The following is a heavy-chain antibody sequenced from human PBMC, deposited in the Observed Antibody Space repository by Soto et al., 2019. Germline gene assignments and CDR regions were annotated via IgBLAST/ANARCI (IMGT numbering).Heavy chain of an antibody. CDR3: ARDDATYCGGDCYRYFYYGMDV. Sequence: SVKVSCKASGGTFSNHAISWVRQAPGQGLEWVGGIIPMFPTADYAQRFQGRVTITADDSTTTVYMELSGLRSEDAAMYYCARDDATYCGGDCYRYFYYGMDVWGQGTTVTVSS. V-gene: IGHV1-69*13. J-gene: IGHJ6*02. CDR1: GGTFSNHA. CDR2: IIPMFPTA. D-gene: IGHD2-21*02.